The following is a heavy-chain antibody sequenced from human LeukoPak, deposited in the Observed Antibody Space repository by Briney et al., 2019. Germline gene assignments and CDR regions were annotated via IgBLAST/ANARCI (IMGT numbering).Heavy chain of an antibody. CDR1: GFDFVTSV. Sequence: SVKVSCKTSGFDFVTSVIHRVRQARGQRIEWIEEIIVGSGNTKYGEKVQERATISRDMSTSTVYVELTSLRSGDTAVYYCATEGGLGLGENWFDPWGQGTLVSVSS. D-gene: IGHD3/OR15-3a*01. CDR2: IIVGSGNT. J-gene: IGHJ5*02. V-gene: IGHV1-58*02. CDR3: ATEGGLGLGENWFDP.